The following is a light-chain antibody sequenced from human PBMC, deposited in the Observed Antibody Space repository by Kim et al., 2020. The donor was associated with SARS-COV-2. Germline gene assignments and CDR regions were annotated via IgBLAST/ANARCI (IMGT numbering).Light chain of an antibody. J-gene: IGLJ3*02. CDR3: QSYDSSLSGWV. V-gene: IGLV1-40*01. Sequence: ELTQPPSVSGAPGQRVTISCTGSSSNIGAGYDVHWYQQLPGTAPKLLIYGNSNRPSGVPDRFSGSKSGTSASLAITGLQAEDEADYYCQSYDSSLSGWVFGGGTQLTVL. CDR2: GNS. CDR1: SSNIGAGYD.